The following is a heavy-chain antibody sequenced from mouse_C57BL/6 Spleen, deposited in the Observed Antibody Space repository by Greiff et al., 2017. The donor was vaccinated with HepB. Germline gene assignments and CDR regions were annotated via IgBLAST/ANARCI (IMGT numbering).Heavy chain of an antibody. J-gene: IGHJ3*01. Sequence: VQVVESGPELVKPGASVKLSCKASGYTFTSYDINWVKQRPGQGLEWIGWIYPRDGSTKYNEKFKGKATLTVDTSSSTAYMELHSLTSEDSAVYFCARIHYYGSSPWFAYWGQGTLVTVSA. V-gene: IGHV1-85*01. CDR1: GYTFTSYD. D-gene: IGHD1-1*01. CDR2: IYPRDGST. CDR3: ARIHYYGSSPWFAY.